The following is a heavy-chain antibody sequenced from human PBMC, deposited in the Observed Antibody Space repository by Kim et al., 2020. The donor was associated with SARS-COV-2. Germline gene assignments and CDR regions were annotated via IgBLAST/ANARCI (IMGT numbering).Heavy chain of an antibody. CDR2: ISGSGNYT. V-gene: IGHV3-11*06. CDR3: ARDSGDSTSSDDY. J-gene: IGHJ4*02. D-gene: IGHD6-6*01. Sequence: GGSLRLSCAASRFTFSDHYINWIRKAPGKGLEWVSYISGSGNYTKYADSVKGRFTISRDNAKNLVYLQMNSLRADDSAMYYCARDSGDSTSSDDYWGQGTLVPVSS. CDR1: RFTFSDHY.